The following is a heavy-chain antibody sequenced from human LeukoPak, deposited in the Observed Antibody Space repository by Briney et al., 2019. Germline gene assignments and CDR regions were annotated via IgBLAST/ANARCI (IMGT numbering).Heavy chain of an antibody. CDR3: ARHKDFWSGYYSGWFDP. V-gene: IGHV4-4*09. Sequence: SETLSLTCTVSGGPISSYYWSWIRQPPGKGLEWIGYIYTSGSTNYNPSLKSRVTISVDTSKNQFSLKLSSVTAADTAVYYCARHKDFWSGYYSGWFDPWGQGTLVTVSS. J-gene: IGHJ5*02. CDR1: GGPISSYY. CDR2: IYTSGST. D-gene: IGHD3-3*01.